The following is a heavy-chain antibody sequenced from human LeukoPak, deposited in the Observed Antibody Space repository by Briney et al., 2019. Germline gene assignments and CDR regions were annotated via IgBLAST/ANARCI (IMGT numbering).Heavy chain of an antibody. CDR2: IYWNDDK. J-gene: IGHJ5*02. Sequence: SGPTLVNPTETLTLTCNFSGFSLTSIGVGVGWIRQPPGKALEWVALIYWNDDKRYSPSLASRLTITKDTSKNQVVLTMTDMDPADTATYYCAFRPWHQMSNWFDPWGLGTLVIVSS. V-gene: IGHV2-5*01. CDR3: AFRPWHQMSNWFDP. D-gene: IGHD5-12*01. CDR1: GFSLTSIGVG.